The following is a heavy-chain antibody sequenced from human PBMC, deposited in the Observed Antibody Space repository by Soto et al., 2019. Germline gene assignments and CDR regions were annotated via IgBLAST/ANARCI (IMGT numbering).Heavy chain of an antibody. CDR3: ARDVHDSSGYYYFDY. V-gene: IGHV1-3*01. CDR1: GYTFTSYA. D-gene: IGHD3-22*01. CDR2: INAGNGNT. Sequence: GASVKVSCKASGYTFTSYAMHWVRQAPGQRLEWMGWINAGNGNTKYSQKFQSRVTITRDTSASTAYMELSSLRSEDTAVYYCARDVHDSSGYYYFDYWGQGTLVTVSS. J-gene: IGHJ4*02.